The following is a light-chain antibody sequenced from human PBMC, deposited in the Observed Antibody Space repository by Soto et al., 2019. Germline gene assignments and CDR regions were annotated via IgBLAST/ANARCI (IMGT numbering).Light chain of an antibody. CDR2: DDN. J-gene: IGLJ1*01. CDR1: SSNIGGNS. Sequence: QSVMTQPPSVSAAPGQKVTISCSGSSSNIGGNSVSWYQQLPGTAPKLLIYDDNKRPSGIPDRCSCSKSGTSATLGITGFQTGDEADYYCGSWDSSLSAYVFGTGTKLTVL. V-gene: IGLV1-51*01. CDR3: GSWDSSLSAYV.